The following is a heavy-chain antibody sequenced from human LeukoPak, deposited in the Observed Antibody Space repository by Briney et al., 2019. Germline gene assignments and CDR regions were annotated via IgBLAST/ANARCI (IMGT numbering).Heavy chain of an antibody. V-gene: IGHV3-7*01. CDR1: GFTFSSHW. D-gene: IGHD3-22*01. Sequence: GGSLRLSCAASGFTFSSHWMSWVRQAPGKGLGWVANIKQDGSEKYYVDSVKGRFTISRDNAKNSLYLQMNSLRAEDTAVYYCARDNAIAKYYYDGRSNNKGGDAFDIWGQGTMVTVSS. CDR2: IKQDGSEK. CDR3: ARDNAIAKYYYDGRSNNKGGDAFDI. J-gene: IGHJ3*02.